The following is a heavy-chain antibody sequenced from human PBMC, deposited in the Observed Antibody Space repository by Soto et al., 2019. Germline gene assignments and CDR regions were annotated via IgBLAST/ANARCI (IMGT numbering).Heavy chain of an antibody. V-gene: IGHV4-31*03. CDR2: IYYSGST. CDR3: ARLLTPWYYYDSSGYYYQGWFDP. CDR1: GGSISSGGYY. Sequence: SETLSLTCTVSGGSISSGGYYWSWIRQHPGKGLEWIGYIYYSGSTYYNPSLKSRVTISVDTSKNQFSLKLSSVTAADTAVYYCARLLTPWYYYDSSGYYYQGWFDPWGQGTLVTVSS. D-gene: IGHD3-22*01. J-gene: IGHJ5*02.